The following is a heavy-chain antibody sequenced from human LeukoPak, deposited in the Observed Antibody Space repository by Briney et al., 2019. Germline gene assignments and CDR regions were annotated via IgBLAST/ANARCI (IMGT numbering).Heavy chain of an antibody. V-gene: IGHV3-23*01. Sequence: GGSLRLSCAASGFTFREYSMSWVRQAPGKGLEWVSNIRSNGGDTYYTDSVKGRFTISRDNSKNTLYLEMNSLRAGDTAVYYCAKGGYTPWFDPWGQGTLVTVSS. J-gene: IGHJ5*02. D-gene: IGHD2-15*01. CDR2: IRSNGGDT. CDR3: AKGGYTPWFDP. CDR1: GFTFREYS.